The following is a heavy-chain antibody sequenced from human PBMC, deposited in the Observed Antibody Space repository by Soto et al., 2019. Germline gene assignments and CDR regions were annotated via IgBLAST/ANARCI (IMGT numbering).Heavy chain of an antibody. D-gene: IGHD1-26*01. Sequence: GVLRLSCTGSGFTFADYTMNWVRQAPGKGLEGVGLIRSEANGGTTHYAASVHGGFIISRDDSRGIAFLQMNNLKSEDTAVYYCTRVGKFDYWGQGTLVTVSS. CDR3: TRVGKFDY. V-gene: IGHV3-49*04. CDR2: IRSEANGGTT. CDR1: GFTFADYT. J-gene: IGHJ4*02.